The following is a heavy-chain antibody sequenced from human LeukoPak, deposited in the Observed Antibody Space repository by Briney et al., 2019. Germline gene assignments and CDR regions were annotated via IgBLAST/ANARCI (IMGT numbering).Heavy chain of an antibody. Sequence: ASVKVSCKASGYTFTSYGISWVRQAPGQGLEWMGWSSAYNGNTNYAQKLQGRVTMTTDTSTSTAYMELRSLRSDDTAVYYCARFKSTYYYDSSGYLDAFDIWGQGTMVTVSS. D-gene: IGHD3-22*01. J-gene: IGHJ3*02. CDR3: ARFKSTYYYDSSGYLDAFDI. V-gene: IGHV1-18*01. CDR1: GYTFTSYG. CDR2: SSAYNGNT.